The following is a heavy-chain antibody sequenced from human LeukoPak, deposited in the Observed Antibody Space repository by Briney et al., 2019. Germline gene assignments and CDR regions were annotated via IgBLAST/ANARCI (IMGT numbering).Heavy chain of an antibody. J-gene: IGHJ5*02. CDR3: ARSRPVSGSFRFDP. Sequence: PGGSLRLSCAASGFAFSNAWMSWVRQAPGKGLEWVSYISSGSSIMYYADSVKGRFSISRDNAKNSLFLRMDSLRDDDTAVYYCARSRPVSGSFRFDPWGQGTLVTVSS. D-gene: IGHD3-10*01. CDR2: ISSGSSIM. CDR1: GFAFSNAW. V-gene: IGHV3-48*02.